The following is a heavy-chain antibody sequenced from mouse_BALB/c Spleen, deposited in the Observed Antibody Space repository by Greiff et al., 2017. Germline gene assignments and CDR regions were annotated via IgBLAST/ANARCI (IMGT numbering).Heavy chain of an antibody. V-gene: IGHV5-4*02. J-gene: IGHJ4*01. Sequence: EVKLVESGGGLVKPGGSLKLSCAASGFTFSDYYMYWVRQTPEKRLEWVATISDGGSYTYYPDSVKGRFTISRDNAKNNLYLQMSSLKSEDTAMYYCARDPHYGSSSYYAMDYWGQGTSVTGSS. CDR1: GFTFSDYY. D-gene: IGHD1-1*01. CDR3: ARDPHYGSSSYYAMDY. CDR2: ISDGGSYT.